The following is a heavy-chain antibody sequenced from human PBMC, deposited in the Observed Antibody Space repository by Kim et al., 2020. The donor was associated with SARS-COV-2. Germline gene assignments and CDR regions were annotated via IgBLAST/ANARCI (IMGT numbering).Heavy chain of an antibody. CDR2: IKSKADGGTR. J-gene: IGHJ4*02. D-gene: IGHD3-10*01. Sequence: GGSLRLSCAASGFTFTSGWMSWVRQAPGKGLEWVGRIKSKADGGTRDYAAPVKGRFIISRDDSRNMVYLQMDSLKTEDTAVYYCTTDRLGSPGDYWGQGTLGTVSS. V-gene: IGHV3-15*01. CDR3: TTDRLGSPGDY. CDR1: GFTFTSGW.